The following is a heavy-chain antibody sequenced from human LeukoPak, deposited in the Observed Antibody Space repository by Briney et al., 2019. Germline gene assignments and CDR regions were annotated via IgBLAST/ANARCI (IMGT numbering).Heavy chain of an antibody. Sequence: SETLSLTCTVSGGSISSSSYYWGWIRQPPGKGLEWIGSIYYSGSTYYNPSLKSRVTISVDTSKNQFSLKLSSVTAADTAVYYCATIAAAGWYYFDYWGQGTLVTVSS. V-gene: IGHV4-39*07. J-gene: IGHJ4*02. CDR2: IYYSGST. CDR3: ATIAAAGWYYFDY. D-gene: IGHD6-13*01. CDR1: GGSISSSSYY.